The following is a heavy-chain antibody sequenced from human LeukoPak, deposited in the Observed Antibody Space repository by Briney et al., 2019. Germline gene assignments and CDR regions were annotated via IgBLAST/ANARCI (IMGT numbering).Heavy chain of an antibody. CDR3: ARTSEGYSSSWRSTFYYYYYMDV. V-gene: IGHV4-61*02. CDR2: IYTSGST. Sequence: RPSETLSLTCTVSGGSISSGSYYWSWIRQPAGKGLEWIGRIYTSGSTNYNPSLKSRVTISVDTSKNQFSLKLSSVTAAADTAVYYCARTSEGYSSSWRSTFYYYYYMDVWGKGTTVAISS. D-gene: IGHD6-13*01. CDR1: GGSISSGSYY. J-gene: IGHJ6*03.